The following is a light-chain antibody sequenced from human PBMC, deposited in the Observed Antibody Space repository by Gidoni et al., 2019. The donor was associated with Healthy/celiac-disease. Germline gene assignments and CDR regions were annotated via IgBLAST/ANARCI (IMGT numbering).Light chain of an antibody. V-gene: IGKV1-5*03. J-gene: IGKJ1*01. Sequence: DIQMTPSPSTLSASVGDRVTTTCRASQRLSSWLAWYQQKPGKAPKLLIYKASSLESGVPSRFSGSGSGTEFTLTISSLQPDDFATYYCQQYNSYLWTFGQGTKVEIK. CDR1: QRLSSW. CDR2: KAS. CDR3: QQYNSYLWT.